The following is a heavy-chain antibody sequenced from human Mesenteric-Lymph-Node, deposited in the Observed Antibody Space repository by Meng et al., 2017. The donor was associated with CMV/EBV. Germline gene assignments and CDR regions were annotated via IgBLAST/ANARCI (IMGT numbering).Heavy chain of an antibody. CDR2: ISYDGSNK. V-gene: IGHV3-30*03. D-gene: IGHD2-15*01. Sequence: GESLKISCAASGFTFSSYWMHWVRQAPGKGLEWVAVISYDGSNKYYADSVKGRFTISRDNSKNTLYLQMNSLRAEDTAVYYCARDYMVVQTHYYYYGMDVWGQGTTVTVSS. CDR1: GFTFSSYW. CDR3: ARDYMVVQTHYYYYGMDV. J-gene: IGHJ6*02.